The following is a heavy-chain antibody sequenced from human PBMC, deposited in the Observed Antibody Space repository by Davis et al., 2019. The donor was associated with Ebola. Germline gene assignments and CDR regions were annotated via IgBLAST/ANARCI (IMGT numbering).Heavy chain of an antibody. CDR1: GYTFTGYY. D-gene: IGHD4-23*01. V-gene: IGHV1-2*02. CDR3: ARDRDYGGNSGLYYFDY. Sequence: ASVKVSCKASGYTFTGYYMHWVRQAPGQGLEWMGWINPNSGGTNYAQKFQGRVTMTRDTSISTAYMELSRLRSDDTAVYYCARDRDYGGNSGLYYFDYWGQGTLVTVSS. CDR2: INPNSGGT. J-gene: IGHJ4*02.